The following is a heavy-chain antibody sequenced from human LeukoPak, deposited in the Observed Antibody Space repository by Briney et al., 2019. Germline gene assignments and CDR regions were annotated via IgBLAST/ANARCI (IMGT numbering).Heavy chain of an antibody. CDR1: GFTFSSYS. CDR3: AKEGDRGFVVADYFDY. V-gene: IGHV3-23*01. Sequence: GGSLRLSCAASGFTFSSYSMAWVRQAPGKGLEWASIISGSSGATFYADSVKGRFTISRDNSKNTLYLEMSSLRAEDTAVYYCAKEGDRGFVVADYFDYWGQGTLVTVSS. D-gene: IGHD2-15*01. CDR2: ISGSSGAT. J-gene: IGHJ4*02.